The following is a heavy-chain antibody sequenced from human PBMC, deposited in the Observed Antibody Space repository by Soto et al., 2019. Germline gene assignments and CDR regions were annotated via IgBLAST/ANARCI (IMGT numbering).Heavy chain of an antibody. CDR2: ISGSGGST. V-gene: IGHV3-23*01. CDR3: ARDNYGGMLDY. D-gene: IGHD4-17*01. CDR1: GFAFSSYA. Sequence: VGALRLSCSASGFAFSSYAMSWVRQAPGKGLEWVSGISGSGGSTYYADSVKGRFTISRDNSKNQFSLRLTSVTAADTATYYCARDNYGGMLDYWGPGTLVTVSS. J-gene: IGHJ4*02.